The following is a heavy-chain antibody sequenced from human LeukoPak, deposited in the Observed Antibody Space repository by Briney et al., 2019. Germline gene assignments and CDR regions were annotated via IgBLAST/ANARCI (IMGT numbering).Heavy chain of an antibody. Sequence: KPSETLSLTCTVSGRSISDYYWTWIRQPAGKGLEWIGRVYPSGNTNYNPSLKSRVTMSVDTSKNQFSLKLRSLTAADTATYYCARDGGVVVPNAPAAFDIWGQGTMVTVSS. V-gene: IGHV4-4*07. CDR3: ARDGGVVVPNAPAAFDI. CDR2: VYPSGNT. J-gene: IGHJ3*02. D-gene: IGHD2-2*01. CDR1: GRSISDYY.